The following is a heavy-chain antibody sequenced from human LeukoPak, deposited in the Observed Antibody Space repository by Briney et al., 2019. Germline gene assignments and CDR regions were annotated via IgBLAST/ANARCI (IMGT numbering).Heavy chain of an antibody. D-gene: IGHD6-13*01. V-gene: IGHV4-59*08. Sequence: SETLSLTCTVSGGSINGHYWSWIRQSPGKGLEWIGYIYYTGNTNYNPSLKSRITISVDTSKNQFSLNLSSVTAADTAEYYCTGLHFAAAEEFDPWGQGTLVTVSS. CDR3: TGLHFAAAEEFDP. J-gene: IGHJ5*02. CDR1: GGSINGHY. CDR2: IYYTGNT.